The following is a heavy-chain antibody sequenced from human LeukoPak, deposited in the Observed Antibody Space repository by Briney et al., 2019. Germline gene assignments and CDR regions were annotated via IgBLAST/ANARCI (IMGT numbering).Heavy chain of an antibody. D-gene: IGHD6-19*01. CDR3: ARDTSNGWYYFDS. CDR1: GYSISSGYY. J-gene: IGHJ4*02. CDR2: IHHSGST. V-gene: IGHV4-38-2*02. Sequence: SETLSLTCIVSGYSISSGYYWGWIRQPPGKGLEWIGNIHHSGSTYYNPSLKSRVTISVDTSKNQFSLMLSSVTAADTAVYYCARDTSNGWYYFDSWGQGTLVTVSS.